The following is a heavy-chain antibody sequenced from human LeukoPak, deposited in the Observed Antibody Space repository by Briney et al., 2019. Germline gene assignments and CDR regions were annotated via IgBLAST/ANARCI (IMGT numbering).Heavy chain of an antibody. CDR3: ARRYDFWSGYPPPLDY. D-gene: IGHD3-3*01. J-gene: IGHJ4*02. CDR1: GGSISNYY. V-gene: IGHV4-59*01. CDR2: IYYSGST. Sequence: PSETLSLTCTVSGGSISNYYWSWIRQPPGKGLEWIGYIYYSGSTNYNPSLRSRVTISVDTSKNQFSLKLSSVTAADTAVYYCARRYDFWSGYPPPLDYWGQGTLVTVSS.